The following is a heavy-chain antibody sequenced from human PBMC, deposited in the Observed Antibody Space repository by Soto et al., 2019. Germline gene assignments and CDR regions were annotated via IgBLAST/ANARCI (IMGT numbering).Heavy chain of an antibody. CDR2: ISRDGSSK. J-gene: IGHJ4*02. V-gene: IGHV3-30-3*01. Sequence: GGSLRLSCAASGFTFSRYAMHWVRQAPGEGLEWVAVISRDGSSKYYGDSVKGRFTVSRDNSNNTLYLSMTSLRPDDTAVFYCARSRNGAVPDSINFWGQGTLVTVFS. D-gene: IGHD2-8*01. CDR3: ARSRNGAVPDSINF. CDR1: GFTFSRYA.